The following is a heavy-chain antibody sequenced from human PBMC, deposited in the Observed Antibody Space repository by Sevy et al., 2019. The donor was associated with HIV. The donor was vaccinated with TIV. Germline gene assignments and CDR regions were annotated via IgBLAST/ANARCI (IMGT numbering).Heavy chain of an antibody. CDR1: GFTFSSYD. V-gene: IGHV3-13*05. J-gene: IGHJ4*02. Sequence: GGSLRLSCAASGFTFSSYDMHWVRQATGKGLEWVSAIGTAGDPYYPGSVKGRFTISRENAKNSLYLQMNSLRAEDTAVYYCVREGVGGYSYSLDQWGLGTLVTVSS. CDR2: IGTAGDP. D-gene: IGHD5-18*01. CDR3: VREGVGGYSYSLDQ.